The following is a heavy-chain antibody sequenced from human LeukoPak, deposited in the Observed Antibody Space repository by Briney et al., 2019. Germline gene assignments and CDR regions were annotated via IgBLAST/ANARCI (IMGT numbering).Heavy chain of an antibody. CDR3: ARMVSNFSPYFDH. Sequence: SETLSLTCTVSGYSISSGYYWGWIRQPPGKGLEWIGSIYHSGSTYYNPSLKSRVTISVDTSKNQFSLKLSSVTAADTAVYYCARMVSNFSPYFDHWGQGTLVTVSS. V-gene: IGHV4-38-2*02. CDR1: GYSISSGYY. CDR2: IYHSGST. J-gene: IGHJ4*02. D-gene: IGHD5-18*01.